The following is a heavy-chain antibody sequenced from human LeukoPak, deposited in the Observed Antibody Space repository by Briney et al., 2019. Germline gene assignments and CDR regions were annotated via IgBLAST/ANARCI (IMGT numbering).Heavy chain of an antibody. Sequence: SETLSLTCTVSGGSISSGSYYWSWIRQPAGKGLEWIGRIYTSGSTNYNPSLKSRVTISVDTSKNQFSLKLSSVTVADTAVYYCARDIMDVWGKGTTVTVSS. CDR2: IYTSGST. J-gene: IGHJ6*04. V-gene: IGHV4-61*02. CDR1: GGSISSGSYY. CDR3: ARDIMDV.